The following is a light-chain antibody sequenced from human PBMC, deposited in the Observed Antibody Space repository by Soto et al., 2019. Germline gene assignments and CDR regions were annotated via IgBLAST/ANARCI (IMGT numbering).Light chain of an antibody. V-gene: IGLV2-14*01. CDR1: SSDVGDYNF. CDR3: SSYTSSSTLV. CDR2: HVS. J-gene: IGLJ2*01. Sequence: QSALTQPASVSGSPGQSITISCTGTSSDVGDYNFVSWYQQHPGKAPKLMIYHVSNRPSGVSNRFSGSKSGNTASLTISGLQSEDEAEYYCSSYTSSSTLVFGGGTKLTVL.